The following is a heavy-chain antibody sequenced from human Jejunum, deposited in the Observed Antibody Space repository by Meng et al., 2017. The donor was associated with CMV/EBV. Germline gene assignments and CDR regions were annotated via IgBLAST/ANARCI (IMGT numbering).Heavy chain of an antibody. D-gene: IGHD1-1*01. CDR2: IYPDDSDT. Sequence: FSPSWIGWVRQMPGTGLESMGIIYPDDSDTRYSPSFQGQVTISADKSISTAYLQWTSLKASDTAMYYCVRLSGEGYSLDNYGMDVWGQGTTVTVSS. CDR1: FSPSW. J-gene: IGHJ6*02. CDR3: VRLSGEGYSLDNYGMDV. V-gene: IGHV5-51*01.